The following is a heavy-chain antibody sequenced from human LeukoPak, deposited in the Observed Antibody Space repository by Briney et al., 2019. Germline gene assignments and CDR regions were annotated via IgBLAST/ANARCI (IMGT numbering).Heavy chain of an antibody. D-gene: IGHD3-16*01. CDR2: IYYSGST. CDR1: GGSISSSSYY. CDR3: ARRTFGGVIKY. Sequence: TLSLTXTVSGGSISSSSYYWGWIRQPPGKGLEWIGSIYYSGSTYYNPSLKSRVTISVDTSKNQFSLKLSSVTAADTAVYYCARRTFGGVIKYWGQGTLVTVSS. V-gene: IGHV4-39*07. J-gene: IGHJ4*02.